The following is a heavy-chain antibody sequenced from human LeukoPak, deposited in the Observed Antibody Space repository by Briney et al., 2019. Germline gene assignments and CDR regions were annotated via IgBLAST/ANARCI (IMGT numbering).Heavy chain of an antibody. V-gene: IGHV4-61*05. CDR3: ASIPSGYCSSTSCYSGCYFDY. CDR1: GGSISSSSYY. CDR2: IYHSGST. Sequence: SETLSLTCTVSGGSISSSSYYWGWIRQPPGKGLEWIGEIYHSGSTNYNPSLTSRVTISVDKSKSQFFLKLSSVTAADTAVYYCASIPSGYCSSTSCYSGCYFDYWGQGTLVTVSS. J-gene: IGHJ4*02. D-gene: IGHD2-2*01.